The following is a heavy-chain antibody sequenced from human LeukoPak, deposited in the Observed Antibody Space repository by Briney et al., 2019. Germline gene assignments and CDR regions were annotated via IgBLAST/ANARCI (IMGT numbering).Heavy chain of an antibody. D-gene: IGHD5-24*01. V-gene: IGHV4-34*01. Sequence: PSETLSLTCAVYGGSFSGYYWSWIRQPPGKGLEWIGEINHSGSTNYNPSLKSRVTISADTSKNQFSLKLSSVTAADTAVYYCARGQGYTQTDYWGQGTLVTVSS. J-gene: IGHJ4*02. CDR2: INHSGST. CDR1: GGSFSGYY. CDR3: ARGQGYTQTDY.